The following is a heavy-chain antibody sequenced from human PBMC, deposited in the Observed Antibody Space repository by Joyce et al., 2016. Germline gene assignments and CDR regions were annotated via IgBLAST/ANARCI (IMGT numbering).Heavy chain of an antibody. J-gene: IGHJ4*02. CDR1: GFTFNRYA. CDR3: ARSPSTSWHTFDS. D-gene: IGHD2-2*01. CDR2: ISPDGSKK. Sequence: QVQLVESGGGVAQPGRSLRLSCAASGFTFNRYAMQWVRQTPVTGLRWVAVISPDGSKKFYSDSVKDRIIISRDNSNKMVFVQMNSLRVEDTGVYYCARSPSTSWHTFDSWGQGTLVSVSS. V-gene: IGHV3-30-3*01.